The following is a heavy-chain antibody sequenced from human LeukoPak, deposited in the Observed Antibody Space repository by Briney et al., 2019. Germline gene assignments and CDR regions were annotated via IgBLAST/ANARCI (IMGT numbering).Heavy chain of an antibody. CDR3: AHRRTVRGGNWFDP. J-gene: IGHJ5*02. V-gene: IGHV2-5*02. Sequence: SGPTLVNPTQTLTLTCTFSGFSLSTSGVGVGWIREPPGKALEWLAVIYWDDDKRYSPSLKSRLTITKDASKNQVVLTMANMDPADTATYYCAHRRTVRGGNWFDPWGQGTLVTVS. CDR1: GFSLSTSGVG. CDR2: IYWDDDK. D-gene: IGHD3-10*01.